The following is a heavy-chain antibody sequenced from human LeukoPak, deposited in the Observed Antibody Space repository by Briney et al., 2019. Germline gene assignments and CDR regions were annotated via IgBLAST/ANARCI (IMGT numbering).Heavy chain of an antibody. CDR2: ISAYNGNT. D-gene: IGHD3-22*01. CDR1: GYTFTSYG. V-gene: IGHV1-18*01. CDR3: ASGKYYDSSGYLSLGAFDI. J-gene: IGHJ3*02. Sequence: ASVKVSCKASGYTFTSYGISWVRQAPGQGLEGMGWISAYNGNTNYAQKLQGRVTMTTDTSTSTAYMELRSLRSDDTAVYYCASGKYYDSSGYLSLGAFDIWGQGTMVTVSS.